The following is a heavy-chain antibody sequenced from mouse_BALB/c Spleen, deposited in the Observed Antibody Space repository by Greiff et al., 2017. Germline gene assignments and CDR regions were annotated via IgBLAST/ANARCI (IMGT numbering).Heavy chain of an antibody. CDR1: GYAFSSYW. V-gene: IGHV1-80*01. D-gene: IGHD3-3*01. CDR2: IYPGDGDT. J-gene: IGHJ2*01. CDR3: ATANPPYYFDY. Sequence: VQVVESGAELVRPGSSVKISCKASGYAFSSYWMNWVKQRPGQGLEWIGQIYPGDGDTNYNGKFKGKATLTADKSSSTAYMQLSSLTSEDSAVYFCATANPPYYFDYWGQGTTLTVSS.